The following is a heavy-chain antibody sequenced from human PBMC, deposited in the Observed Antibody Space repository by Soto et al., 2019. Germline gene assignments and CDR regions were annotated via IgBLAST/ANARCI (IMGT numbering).Heavy chain of an antibody. V-gene: IGHV4-31*03. CDR1: GGSVSSGGYY. J-gene: IGHJ6*02. D-gene: IGHD6-13*01. Sequence: PSETLSLTCTVSGGSVSSGGYYWSWIRQHPGKGLEWIGYIYYSGSTYYNPSLKGRVTISVDTSKNQFSLKLSSVTAADTAVYYCARLYSSSWYVGADYGMDVWGQGTTVTVSS. CDR3: ARLYSSSWYVGADYGMDV. CDR2: IYYSGST.